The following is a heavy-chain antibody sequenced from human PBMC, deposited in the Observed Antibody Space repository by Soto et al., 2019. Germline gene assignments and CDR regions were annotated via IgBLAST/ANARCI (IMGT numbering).Heavy chain of an antibody. J-gene: IGHJ6*02. CDR1: GGSFSGYY. CDR3: ARGGGSSSWHVGRLYKTEYGMDV. CDR2: INHSGST. Sequence: PSETLSLTCAVYGGSFSGYYWSWIRQPPGKGLEWVGEINHSGSTNYNPSLKSRVTISVDTSKNQFSLKLSSVTAADTAVYYCARGGGSSSWHVGRLYKTEYGMDVWGQGTTVTVSS. D-gene: IGHD6-13*01. V-gene: IGHV4-34*01.